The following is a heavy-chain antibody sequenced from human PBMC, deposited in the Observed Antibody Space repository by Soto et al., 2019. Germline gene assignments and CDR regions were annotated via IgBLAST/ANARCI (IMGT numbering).Heavy chain of an antibody. CDR1: GFTFSSYS. J-gene: IGHJ3*02. D-gene: IGHD4-17*01. Sequence: EVQLVESGGGLVKPGGSLRLSCAASGFTFSSYSMNWVRQAPGKGLEWVSSISSSSSYIYYADSVKGRFTISRDNDKNSLHLQMNSLRAEDTAVYYCARTYGDYRKDDAFDIWGQGTMVTVSS. CDR3: ARTYGDYRKDDAFDI. V-gene: IGHV3-21*01. CDR2: ISSSSSYI.